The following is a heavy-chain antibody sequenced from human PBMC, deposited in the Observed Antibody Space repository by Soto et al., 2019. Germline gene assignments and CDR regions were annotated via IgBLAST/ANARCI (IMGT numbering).Heavy chain of an antibody. J-gene: IGHJ4*02. CDR3: AGGGYRGLNLGELSFSFDN. CDR2: INHSGST. V-gene: IGHV4-34*01. CDR1: GQYFSGYY. Sequence: SETLSLTCAAYGQYFSGYYWRWIRQPPGKGLEWIGEINHSGSTNYNPSLKSRVTISVDTSKNQFSLKLSSVTAADTAVYYCAGGGYRGLNLGELSFSFDNWGQGTLVTV. D-gene: IGHD3-16*02.